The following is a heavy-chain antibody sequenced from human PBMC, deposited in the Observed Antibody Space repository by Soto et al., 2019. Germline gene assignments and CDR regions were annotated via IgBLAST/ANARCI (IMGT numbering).Heavy chain of an antibody. CDR3: ARDPPLISGWYFDY. CDR2: ISYDGSNK. CDR1: GFTFSSYA. Sequence: GGSLRLSCAASGFTFSSYAMHWVRQAPGKGLEWVAVISYDGSNKYYADSVKGRFTISRDNSKNTLYLQMNSLRAEDTAVYYCARDPPLISGWYFDYWGQGTLVTVSS. D-gene: IGHD6-19*01. J-gene: IGHJ4*02. V-gene: IGHV3-30-3*01.